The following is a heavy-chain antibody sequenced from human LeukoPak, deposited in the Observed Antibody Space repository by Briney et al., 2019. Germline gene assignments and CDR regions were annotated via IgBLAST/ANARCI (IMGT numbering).Heavy chain of an antibody. V-gene: IGHV3-48*02. J-gene: IGHJ6*03. Sequence: PGGSLRLSCAASGFTFSSYSMNWVRQAPGKGLEWVSYISSSSSTIYYADSVKGRFTISRDNAKNSLYLQMNSLRDEDTAVYYCARVVGYGDYERSYYYYYMDVWGKRTTVTVSS. D-gene: IGHD4-17*01. CDR2: ISSSSSTI. CDR1: GFTFSSYS. CDR3: ARVVGYGDYERSYYYYYMDV.